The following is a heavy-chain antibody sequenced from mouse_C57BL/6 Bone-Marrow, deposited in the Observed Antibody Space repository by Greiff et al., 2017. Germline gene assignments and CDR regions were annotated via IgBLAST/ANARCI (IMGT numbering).Heavy chain of an antibody. J-gene: IGHJ4*01. CDR2: ISDGGSYT. CDR1: GFTFSSYA. Sequence: DVQLVESGGGLVKPGGSLKLSCAASGFTFSSYAMSWVRQTPEKRLEWVATISDGGSYTYYPDNVKGRFTISRDNAKNNLYLQMSHLKSEDTAMYYCARQLRAMDYWGRGTSVTVSS. D-gene: IGHD2-4*01. CDR3: ARQLRAMDY. V-gene: IGHV5-4*01.